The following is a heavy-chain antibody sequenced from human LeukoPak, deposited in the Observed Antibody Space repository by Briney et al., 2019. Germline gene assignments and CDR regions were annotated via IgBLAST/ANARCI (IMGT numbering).Heavy chain of an antibody. D-gene: IGHD3-9*01. J-gene: IGHJ5*02. Sequence: PGGSLRLSCAASGFSFYTYAMSWVRQAPGKGLDWVSFITAGGRSTDYAESVKGRFTISRDNSKNTLYLQMNSLSVEDTAVYYCATNSFYYDTLTGYPAWGQGTVVTVSS. CDR1: GFSFYTYA. CDR2: ITAGGRST. V-gene: IGHV3-23*01. CDR3: ATNSFYYDTLTGYPA.